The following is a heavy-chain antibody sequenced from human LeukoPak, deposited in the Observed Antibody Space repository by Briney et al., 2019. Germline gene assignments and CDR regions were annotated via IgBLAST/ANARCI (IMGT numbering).Heavy chain of an antibody. J-gene: IGHJ2*01. V-gene: IGHV1-69*05. CDR3: ARARGIYEGYFDL. CDR2: IIPMFGSA. CDR1: GGTFSIYA. Sequence: SVKVSCKASGGTFSIYAISWLRQAPGQGLEWMGGIIPMFGSANYAHKFQGRVTITTDESTSTTYMELSSLKSEATAAYYCARARGIYEGYFDLWGRGTLVTVPS. D-gene: IGHD5/OR15-5a*01.